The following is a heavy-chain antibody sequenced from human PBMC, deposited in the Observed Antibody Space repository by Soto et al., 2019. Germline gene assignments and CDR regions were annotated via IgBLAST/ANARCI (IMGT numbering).Heavy chain of an antibody. J-gene: IGHJ5*02. V-gene: IGHV3-21*01. CDR3: ARDGALRYFDWLFHNWFDP. Sequence: GGYLRFSCAASGFTFISYSMNWVRQAPGKGLEWVQSINSSSRHIYYADSVKGRFTISGDNAKNSLYLQLNSLRAEDTAVSYCARDGALRYFDWLFHNWFDPWGQGTLVTVSS. D-gene: IGHD3-9*01. CDR1: GFTFISYS. CDR2: INSSSRHI.